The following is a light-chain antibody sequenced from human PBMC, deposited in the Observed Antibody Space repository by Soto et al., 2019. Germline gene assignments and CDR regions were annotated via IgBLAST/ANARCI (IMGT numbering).Light chain of an antibody. CDR1: QSVPSSY. CDR2: GAS. Sequence: EKVLTLSPVALSLTPRERATLCRRTSQSVPSSYFAWYQQKPGQAPRLLIYGASTRATGIPARFSGSGSGTEFTLTISSLQSEDFAVYDCQPYNNCLLISSGQGGRPEIK. J-gene: IGKJ5*01. V-gene: IGKV3-15*01. CDR3: QPYNNCLLIS.